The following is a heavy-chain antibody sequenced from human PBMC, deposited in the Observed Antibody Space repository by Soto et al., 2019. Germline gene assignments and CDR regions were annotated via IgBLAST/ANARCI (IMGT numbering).Heavy chain of an antibody. J-gene: IGHJ4*02. V-gene: IGHV1-18*01. CDR2: ISAYNGNT. CDR1: GYTFTSYG. Sequence: QVQLVQSGAEVKKPGASVKVSCKASGYTFTSYGISWVRQAPGQGLEWMGWISAYNGNTNYAQKLQGRVTMTTDTSTSTAYMELRSLRSDDTVVYYCARVRSAAWVNAPNDYWGQGTLVTVSS. CDR3: ARVRSAAWVNAPNDY. D-gene: IGHD1-26*01.